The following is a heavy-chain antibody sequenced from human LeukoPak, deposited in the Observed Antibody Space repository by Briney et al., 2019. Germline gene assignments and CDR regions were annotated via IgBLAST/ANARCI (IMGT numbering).Heavy chain of an antibody. D-gene: IGHD2-2*01. CDR3: ARVQSTWYVDY. CDR1: GCNFSDYY. V-gene: IGHV3-11*05. CDR2: ISSSSYT. J-gene: IGHJ4*02. Sequence: GGSLRLSCAASGCNFSDYYMSWIRQAPGKGLEWVSYISSSSYTNYADSVKGRFTISRDKAKNSLSLQIKSLRAEDTATYYCARVQSTWYVDYWGQGTLVAVSS.